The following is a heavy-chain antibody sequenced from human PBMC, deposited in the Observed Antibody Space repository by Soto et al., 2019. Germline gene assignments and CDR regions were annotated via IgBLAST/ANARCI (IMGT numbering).Heavy chain of an antibody. J-gene: IGHJ4*02. CDR3: ARMHRYGGRGADFDC. Sequence: SGPTLVNPTQTLTLTCTFSGFSLSTSGVGVGWIRQPPGKALEWLAVIYWDDTKHYNTSLRTRLSISRDTSKNQVVLTMTNMDHVDTGTYYCARMHRYGGRGADFDCWGQGTRVTVSS. D-gene: IGHD2-15*01. CDR1: GFSLSTSGVG. CDR2: IYWDDTK. V-gene: IGHV2-5*02.